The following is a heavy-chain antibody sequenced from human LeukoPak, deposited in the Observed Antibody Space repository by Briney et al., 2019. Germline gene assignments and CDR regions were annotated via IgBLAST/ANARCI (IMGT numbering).Heavy chain of an antibody. Sequence: PSETLSLTCTVSGGSISSSSYYWGWIRHPPGKGLEWIGSIYYSGSTYYTPSLKSPLTISVATSKNQFSLKLSSVTAADTAVYYCASGHYGDYVVWFDPWGQGTLVTVSS. CDR3: ASGHYGDYVVWFDP. CDR2: IYYSGST. D-gene: IGHD4-17*01. V-gene: IGHV4-39*01. CDR1: GGSISSSSYY. J-gene: IGHJ5*02.